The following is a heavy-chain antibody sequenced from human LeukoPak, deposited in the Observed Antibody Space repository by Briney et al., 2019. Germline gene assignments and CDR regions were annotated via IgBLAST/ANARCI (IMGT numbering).Heavy chain of an antibody. J-gene: IGHJ4*02. CDR3: ARDRYGDGFAHFDY. V-gene: IGHV4-59*01. CDR2: IYYSGSA. Sequence: RPSETLSLTCTVSGDSISTYWWSWIRQPPGKGLEWIGNIYYSGSANYSPSLKSRVTISVDMSKNQLSLRLRSVSAADTAVYYCARDRYGDGFAHFDYWGQGALVTVSS. D-gene: IGHD5-24*01. CDR1: GDSISTYW.